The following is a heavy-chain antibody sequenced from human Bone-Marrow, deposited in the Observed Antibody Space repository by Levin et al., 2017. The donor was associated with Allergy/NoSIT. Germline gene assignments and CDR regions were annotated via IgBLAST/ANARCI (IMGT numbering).Heavy chain of an antibody. CDR1: GFTFSSSA. CDR3: ARDKWVGDSSGSTLGFDY. J-gene: IGHJ4*02. Sequence: LSLTCAASGFTFSSSAMHWVRQAPGKGLEWVAVISYDGSNKYYADSVKGRFTISRDNSKNTLYLQMNSLRAEGTAVYYCARDKWVGDSSGSTLGFDYWGQGTLVTVSS. D-gene: IGHD3-22*01. V-gene: IGHV3-30-3*01. CDR2: ISYDGSNK.